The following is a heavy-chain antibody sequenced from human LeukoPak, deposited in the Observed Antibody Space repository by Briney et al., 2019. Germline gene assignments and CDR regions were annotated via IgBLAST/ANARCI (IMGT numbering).Heavy chain of an antibody. CDR3: ATDQRYAFDY. D-gene: IGHD3-9*01. CDR2: IRTTAEGAKYA. V-gene: IGHV3-48*02. CDR1: GFSFTDYP. Sequence: GGSLRLPCATSGFSFTDYPMNWVRQAPGKGLEWTSNIRTTAEGAKYAYYADSVKGRVTISRDDGKNTLYLHMNSLRDDDTAVYYCATDQRYAFDYWGQGILVTVSS. J-gene: IGHJ4*02.